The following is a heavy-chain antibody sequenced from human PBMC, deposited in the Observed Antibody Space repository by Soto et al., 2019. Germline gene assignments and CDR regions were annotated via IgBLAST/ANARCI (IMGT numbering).Heavy chain of an antibody. CDR3: ARASVSGRRFDY. D-gene: IGHD6-19*01. Sequence: QVQLEQSGAEVKKPGASVKVSCKASGYTFSSYYMHWVRQAPGQGLEWMGVINPSGGNTNYAQKLQGRVTMTRDTSTTTVYVELNSLTSEDTAVYYCARASVSGRRFDYWGQGTLVTVSS. J-gene: IGHJ4*02. CDR1: GYTFSSYY. CDR2: INPSGGNT. V-gene: IGHV1-46*03.